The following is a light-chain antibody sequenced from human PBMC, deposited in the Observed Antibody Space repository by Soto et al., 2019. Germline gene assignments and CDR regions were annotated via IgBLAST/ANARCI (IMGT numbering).Light chain of an antibody. Sequence: EIVLTQSPATLSLSPGERATLSCRASQRISSNVAWYQQKPGQAPRLLIYGASTRATGVPARFSGGGSGTEFTLTISSLQSEDFAVYFCQQYKDWPPYTFGQGTKLEIK. V-gene: IGKV3-15*01. CDR3: QQYKDWPPYT. J-gene: IGKJ2*01. CDR2: GAS. CDR1: QRISSN.